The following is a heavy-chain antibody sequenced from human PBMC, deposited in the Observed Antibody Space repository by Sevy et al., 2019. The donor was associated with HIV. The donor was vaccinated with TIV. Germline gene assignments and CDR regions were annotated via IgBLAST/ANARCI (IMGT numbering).Heavy chain of an antibody. Sequence: GRSLRLSCAASGFTFSKYSMSWVRQPPGKGLEWVSTLSFGCGEINYADSVKGRFTISRDNSKSSVYLQMNNLRPDDTAVYYCAREGCTKPHDYWGQGTLVTVSS. V-gene: IGHV3-23*01. CDR3: AREGCTKPHDY. D-gene: IGHD2-8*01. CDR2: LSFGCGEI. CDR1: GFTFSKYS. J-gene: IGHJ4*02.